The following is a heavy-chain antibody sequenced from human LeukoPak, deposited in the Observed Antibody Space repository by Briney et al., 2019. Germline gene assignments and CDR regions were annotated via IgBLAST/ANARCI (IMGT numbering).Heavy chain of an antibody. CDR2: ISSSSSTI. CDR1: GFTFSSYR. D-gene: IGHD3-10*01. V-gene: IGHV3-48*01. CDR3: ARPPALWFGEFDAFDI. J-gene: IGHJ3*02. Sequence: GGSLRLSCAASGFTFSSYRMNWVRQAPGKGLEWVSYISSSSSTIYYADSVKGRFTISRDNAKNSLYLQMNSLRAEDTAVYYCARPPALWFGEFDAFDIWGQGTMVTVSS.